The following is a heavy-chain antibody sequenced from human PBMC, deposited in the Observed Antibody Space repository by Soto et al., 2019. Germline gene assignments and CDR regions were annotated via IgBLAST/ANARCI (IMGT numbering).Heavy chain of an antibody. CDR1: GSTFTHFY. CDR2: ISPHNFNT. D-gene: IGHD3-9*01. J-gene: IGHJ4*02. V-gene: IGHV1-18*01. CDR3: ARDEGGYDILTGYYKAHHFDY. Sequence: ASVTVSCTASGSTFTHFYITLVRQAPGQGLEWMGAISPHNFNTNYAQKFRGRVTLTTEKSTNTAYMDLRSLTSDDTAVYYCARDEGGYDILTGYYKAHHFDYWGQGVPVTVSS.